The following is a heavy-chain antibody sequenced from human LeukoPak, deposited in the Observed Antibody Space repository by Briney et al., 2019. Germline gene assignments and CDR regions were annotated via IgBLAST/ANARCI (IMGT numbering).Heavy chain of an antibody. CDR2: ISGSGGST. CDR3: AKANTVYCSSTSCYKVDGMDV. Sequence: GGSLRLSCAAPGYTFSSYAMSWVCQAPGKGLEWVSAISGSGGSTYYADSVKGRFTISRDNSKNTLYLQMNSLRAEDTAVYYCAKANTVYCSSTSCYKVDGMDVWGQGTTVTVSS. J-gene: IGHJ6*02. V-gene: IGHV3-23*01. D-gene: IGHD2-2*02. CDR1: GYTFSSYA.